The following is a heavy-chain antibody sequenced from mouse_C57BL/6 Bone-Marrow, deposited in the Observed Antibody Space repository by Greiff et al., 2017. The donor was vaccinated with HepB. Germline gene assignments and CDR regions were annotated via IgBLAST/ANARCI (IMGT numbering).Heavy chain of an antibody. D-gene: IGHD2-1*01. CDR3: ARKGESTEAY. Sequence: EVQRVESGGGLVKPGGSLKLSCAASGFTFSSYAMSWVRQTPEKRLEWVATISDGGSYTYYPDNVKGRLTISRDNAKNNLYLQMSHLKSEDTAMYYCARKGESTEAYWGQGTLVTVSA. J-gene: IGHJ3*01. CDR1: GFTFSSYA. CDR2: ISDGGSYT. V-gene: IGHV5-4*01.